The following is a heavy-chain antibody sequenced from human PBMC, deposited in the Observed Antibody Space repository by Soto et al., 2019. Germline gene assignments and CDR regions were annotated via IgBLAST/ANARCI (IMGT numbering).Heavy chain of an antibody. CDR2: ISSSSSYI. J-gene: IGHJ4*02. CDR1: GFTFSSYS. V-gene: IGHV3-21*01. CDR3: ARGGIVVATDF. D-gene: IGHD1-26*01. Sequence: EVQLVESGGGLVKPGGSLRLSCAASGFTFSSYSMNWVRQAPGKGLECVSSISSSSSYIYYADSVKGRFTISRDNAKNSLYLQMNSLRAEDTAVYYCARGGIVVATDFWGQGTLVTVSS.